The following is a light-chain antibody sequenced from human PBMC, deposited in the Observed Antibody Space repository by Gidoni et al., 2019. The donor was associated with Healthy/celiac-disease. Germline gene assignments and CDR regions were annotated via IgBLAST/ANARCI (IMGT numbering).Light chain of an antibody. J-gene: IGLJ2*01. CDR3: SSYTSSSTVV. CDR2: DVS. Sequence: QPALTQPASVSGSPGQPTTIPCTGTSSDVGGYNYVSWYQQHPGKAPTLMIYDVSNRPSGVSKRFSGSKSGNAASLTISGLQAEDEADYYCSSYTSSSTVVFGGGTKLTVL. V-gene: IGLV2-14*03. CDR1: SSDVGGYNY.